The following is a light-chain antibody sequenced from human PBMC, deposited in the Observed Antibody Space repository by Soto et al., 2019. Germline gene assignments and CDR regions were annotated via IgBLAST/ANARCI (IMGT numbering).Light chain of an antibody. CDR3: GTWDSSLSAGV. V-gene: IGLV1-51*02. J-gene: IGLJ3*02. CDR1: SSNIGNNY. CDR2: ENN. Sequence: QSVLTQPPSVSAAPGQKVTISCSGSSSNIGNNYVSWSQQLPGTAPKLLIYENNKRPSGIPDRFSGSKSGTSATLCITGLQTGDEADYYCGTWDSSLSAGVFGGGTKLTVL.